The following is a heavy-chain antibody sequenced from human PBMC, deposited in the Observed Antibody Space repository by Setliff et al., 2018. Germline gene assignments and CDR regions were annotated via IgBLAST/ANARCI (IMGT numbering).Heavy chain of an antibody. CDR3: ARGETSSGWYIYYYYYMDV. Sequence: TSETLSLTCTASGGSVSSGSYYWSWIRQPPGKGLEWIGYIYYSGSTNYNPSLKSRVTISVDTSKNQFSLKLSSVTAADTAVYYCARGETSSGWYIYYYYYMDVWGKGTTVTVSS. J-gene: IGHJ6*03. D-gene: IGHD6-19*01. CDR1: GGSVSSGSYY. V-gene: IGHV4-61*01. CDR2: IYYSGST.